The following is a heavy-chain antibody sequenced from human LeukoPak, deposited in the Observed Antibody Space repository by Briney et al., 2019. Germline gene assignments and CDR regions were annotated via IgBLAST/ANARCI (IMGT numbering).Heavy chain of an antibody. CDR2: IREDGSVK. J-gene: IGHJ4*02. CDR1: GFTFRSYW. Sequence: TGGSLRLSCAASGFTFRSYWMSWVRQAPGKGLEWVASIREDGSVKHYVDSVEGRFTISRDNAKNSLSLQMNSLRAEGTAVYYCASSYAPFDYWGQGTLVTVSS. V-gene: IGHV3-7*01. CDR3: ASSYAPFDY. D-gene: IGHD3-10*01.